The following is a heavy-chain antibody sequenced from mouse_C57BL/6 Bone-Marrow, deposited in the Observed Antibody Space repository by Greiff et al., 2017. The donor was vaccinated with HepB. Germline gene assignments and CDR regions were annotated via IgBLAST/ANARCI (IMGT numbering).Heavy chain of an antibody. J-gene: IGHJ2*01. CDR2: IDPSDSET. Sequence: QVQLQQPGAELVRPGSSVKLFCKASGYTFTSYWMHWVKQRPIQGLEWIGNIDPSDSETHYNQKFKDKATLTVDKSSSTAYMQLSSLTSEDSAVYYCAGGHYYGSNYCDYWGQGTTLTVSS. CDR3: AGGHYYGSNYCDY. D-gene: IGHD1-1*01. CDR1: GYTFTSYW. V-gene: IGHV1-52*01.